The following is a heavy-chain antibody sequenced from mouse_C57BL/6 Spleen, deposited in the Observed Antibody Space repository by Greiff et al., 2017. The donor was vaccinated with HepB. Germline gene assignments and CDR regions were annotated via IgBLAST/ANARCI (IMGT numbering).Heavy chain of an antibody. CDR2: INPSNGGT. Sequence: QVHVKQPGTELVKPGASVKLSCKASGYTFTSYWMHWVKQRPGQGLEWIGNINPSNGGTNYNEKFKSKATLTVDKSSSTAYMQLSSLTSEDSAVYYCAREGASGRRAWFAYWGQGTLVTVPA. D-gene: IGHD3-1*01. CDR3: AREGASGRRAWFAY. V-gene: IGHV1-53*01. CDR1: GYTFTSYW. J-gene: IGHJ3*01.